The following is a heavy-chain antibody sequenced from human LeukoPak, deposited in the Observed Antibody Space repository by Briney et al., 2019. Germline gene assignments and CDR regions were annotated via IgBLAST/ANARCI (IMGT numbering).Heavy chain of an antibody. D-gene: IGHD6-13*01. CDR1: GFTFSSYW. CDR2: IKQDGSEK. J-gene: IGHJ4*02. Sequence: GSLRLSCAASGFTFSSYWMSWVRQAPGKGLEWVANIKQDGSEKYYVDSVKGRFTISRDNAKNSLYLQMNSLRAEDTAVYYCARACSSSWLTFDYWGQGTLVTVSS. CDR3: ARACSSSWLTFDY. V-gene: IGHV3-7*01.